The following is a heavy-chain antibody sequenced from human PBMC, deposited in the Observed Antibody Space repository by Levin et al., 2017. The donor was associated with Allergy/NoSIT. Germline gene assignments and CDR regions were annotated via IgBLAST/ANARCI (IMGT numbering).Heavy chain of an antibody. Sequence: PGASVKVSCAASGFTFSSYGMHWVRQAPGKGLEWVAVISYDGSNKYYADSVKGRFTISRDNSKNTLYLQMNSLRAEDTAVYYCAKGQLGAAAIVSAFDIWGQGTMVTVSS. CDR2: ISYDGSNK. CDR3: AKGQLGAAAIVSAFDI. CDR1: GFTFSSYG. J-gene: IGHJ3*02. V-gene: IGHV3-30*18. D-gene: IGHD2-2*01.